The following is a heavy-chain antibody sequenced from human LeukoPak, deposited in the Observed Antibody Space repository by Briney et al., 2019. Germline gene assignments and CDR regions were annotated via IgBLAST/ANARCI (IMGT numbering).Heavy chain of an antibody. CDR1: GGSISSYY. V-gene: IGHV4-34*01. CDR2: INHSGST. D-gene: IGHD6-19*01. CDR3: ARTVGSGWVY. J-gene: IGHJ4*02. Sequence: PSETLSLTCTVSGGSISSYYWSWIRQPPGKGLEWIGEINHSGSTNYNPSLKSRVTISVDTSKNQFSLKLSSVTAADTAVYYCARTVGSGWVYWGQGTLVTVSS.